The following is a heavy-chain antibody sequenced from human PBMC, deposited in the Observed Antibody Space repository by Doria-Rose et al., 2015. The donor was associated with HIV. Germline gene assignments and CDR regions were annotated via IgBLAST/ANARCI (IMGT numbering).Heavy chain of an antibody. J-gene: IGHJ4*02. CDR2: IFSDDER. CDR3: ARIKSSRWYHKYYFDF. V-gene: IGHV2-26*01. CDR1: GVSLSSPGMG. D-gene: IGHD6-13*01. Sequence: SDPVLVKPTETLTLTCTVSGVSLSSPGMGVSWIRQPPGKALEWLAYIFSDDERSYKTSLKSRLTISRGTSKSQVVLTMTDMDPVDTATYYCARIKSSRWYHKYYFDFWGQGTLVIVSA.